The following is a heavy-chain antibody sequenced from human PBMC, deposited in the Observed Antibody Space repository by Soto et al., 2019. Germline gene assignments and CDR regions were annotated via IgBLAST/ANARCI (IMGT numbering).Heavy chain of an antibody. D-gene: IGHD5-12*01. CDR3: ATDGPSNSGNLYAFDI. CDR2: VTPYKADT. CDR1: GYTLTNYG. Sequence: QAQLVQSGAEVKKSGASVRVSCKASGYTLTNYGVTWVRQAPGQGLEWLGRVTPYKADTNSAQNLQGRVTMATDTSKNTANMELRSLRSDDTAVYFCATDGPSNSGNLYAFDIWGQGTMVTVSA. V-gene: IGHV1-18*04. J-gene: IGHJ3*02.